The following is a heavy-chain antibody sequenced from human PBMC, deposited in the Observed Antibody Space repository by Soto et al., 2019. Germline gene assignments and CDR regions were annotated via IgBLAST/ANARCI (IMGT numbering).Heavy chain of an antibody. D-gene: IGHD6-19*01. Sequence: QLQLQESGPGLVKPSETLSLTCTVSGGSISSSSYYWGWIRQPPGKGLEWIGSIYYSGSTYYNPSLKSRVTISVDTSKNQFSLKLSSVTAADTAVYYCARRSPISSGWYSFDYWGQGTLVTVSS. CDR2: IYYSGST. CDR1: GGSISSSSYY. J-gene: IGHJ4*02. CDR3: ARRSPISSGWYSFDY. V-gene: IGHV4-39*01.